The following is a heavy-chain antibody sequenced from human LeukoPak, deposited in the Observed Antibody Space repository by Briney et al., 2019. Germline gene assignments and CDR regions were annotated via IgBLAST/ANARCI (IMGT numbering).Heavy chain of an antibody. CDR3: ARDPRMSSFTNWFDP. CDR2: INPSGGST. Sequence: ASVKVSCKASGYTFTSYYMHWVRQAPGQGLEWMGRINPSGGSTSYAQKFQGRVTMTRDTSTSTVYMELSSLRSEDTAVYYCARDPRMSSFTNWFDPWGQGTLVTVSS. CDR1: GYTFTSYY. J-gene: IGHJ5*02. D-gene: IGHD2-15*01. V-gene: IGHV1-46*01.